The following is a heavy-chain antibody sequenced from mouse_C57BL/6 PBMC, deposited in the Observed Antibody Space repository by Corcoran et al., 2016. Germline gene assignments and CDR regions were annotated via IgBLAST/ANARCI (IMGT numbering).Heavy chain of an antibody. D-gene: IGHD2-4*01. V-gene: IGHV3-6*01. J-gene: IGHJ3*01. CDR2: ISYDGSN. CDR1: GYSITSGYY. Sequence: DVQLQESGPGLVKPSQSLSLTCSVTGYSITSGYYWNWIRQFPGNKLEWMGYISYDGSNNYNPSLKTRISITRDTSKNQFFLKLNSVTTEDTATYYCARGIYYDYPFAYWGQGTLVTVSA. CDR3: ARGIYYDYPFAY.